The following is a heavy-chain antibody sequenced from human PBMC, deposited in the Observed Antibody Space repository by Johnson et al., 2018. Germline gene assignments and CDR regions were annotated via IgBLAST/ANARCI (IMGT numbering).Heavy chain of an antibody. Sequence: VQLVQSGGGLVKPGESLKISCKSSGYSFNTYWIAWVRQMPGKGLEWMGLIYPGDSDTRYSPSFHGQVTIPADKALSTAYLEWGSLKNSGTAIYYWARRDATSSGGPGEGAFDMCGQGTLVTVSS. D-gene: IGHD1-26*01. J-gene: IGHJ3*02. CDR3: ARRDATSSGGPGEGAFDM. CDR1: GYSFNTYW. CDR2: IYPGDSDT. V-gene: IGHV5-51*01.